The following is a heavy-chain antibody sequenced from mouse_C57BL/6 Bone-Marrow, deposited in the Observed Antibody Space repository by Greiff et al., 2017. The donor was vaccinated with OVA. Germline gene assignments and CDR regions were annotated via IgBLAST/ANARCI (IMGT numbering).Heavy chain of an antibody. Sequence: EVMLEEVGGGLVQPRGSLKLSFAASGFSFNTYAMTRVRQAPGKGLEWVARIRRKSNNYATYYDDSVKDRFTISSEESEIMHCLQMNNSKTEDTAMYYCYRHNYGRAYWGQGTLVTVSA. CDR2: IRRKSNNYAT. D-gene: IGHD1-1*01. CDR1: GFSFNTYA. V-gene: IGHV10-1*01. CDR3: YRHNYGRAY. J-gene: IGHJ3*01.